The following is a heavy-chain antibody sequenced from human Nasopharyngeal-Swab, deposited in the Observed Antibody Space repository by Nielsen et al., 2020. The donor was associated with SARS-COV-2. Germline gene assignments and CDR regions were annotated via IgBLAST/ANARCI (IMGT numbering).Heavy chain of an antibody. J-gene: IGHJ4*02. D-gene: IGHD1-1*01. CDR2: IYYSGST. V-gene: IGHV4-59*12. CDR3: ARAGTTSPETPFDY. Sequence: WIRQPPGKGLEWIGYIYYSGSTNYNPSLKSRVTISVDTSKNQFSLKLSSVTAADTAVYYCARAGTTSPETPFDYWGQGTLVTVSS.